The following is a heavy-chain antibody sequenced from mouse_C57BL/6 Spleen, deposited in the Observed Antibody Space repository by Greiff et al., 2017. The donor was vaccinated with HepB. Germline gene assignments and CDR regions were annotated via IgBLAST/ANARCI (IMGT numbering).Heavy chain of an antibody. CDR2: IDPSDSYT. D-gene: IGHD4-1*01. Sequence: VQLQQSGAELVMPGASVKLSCKASGYTFTSYWMHWVKQRPGQGLEWIGEIDPSDSYTNYNQKFKGKSTLTVDKSSSTAYMQLSSLTSEDSAVYYCARKDWGPDYWGQGTTLTVSS. V-gene: IGHV1-69*01. CDR3: ARKDWGPDY. J-gene: IGHJ2*01. CDR1: GYTFTSYW.